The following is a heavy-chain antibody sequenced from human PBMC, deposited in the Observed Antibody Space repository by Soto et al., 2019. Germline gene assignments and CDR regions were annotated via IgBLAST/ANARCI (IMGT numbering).Heavy chain of an antibody. D-gene: IGHD3-22*01. CDR1: GYTFTGYY. V-gene: IGHV1-2*02. CDR2: INPNSGGT. J-gene: IGHJ3*02. CDR3: ARGTREYYYSSGYIDAFDI. Sequence: ASVKVSCKASGYTFTGYYMHWVRQAPGQGLEWMGWINPNSGGTNYAQKFQGRVTMTRDTSISTAYMELSRLRSDDTAVYYCARGTREYYYSSGYIDAFDIWGQGTMVTVSS.